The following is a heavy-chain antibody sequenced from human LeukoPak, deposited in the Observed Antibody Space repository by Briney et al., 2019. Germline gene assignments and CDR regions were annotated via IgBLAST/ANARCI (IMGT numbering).Heavy chain of an antibody. Sequence: SETLSLTCAVYGGSFSGYYWSWIRQPPGKGLEWIGEINHSGSTNYNPSLKSRVTISVGTSKNQFSLKLSSVTAADTAVYYCARDLCSSTSCSNAFDIWGQGTVVTVSS. V-gene: IGHV4-34*01. J-gene: IGHJ3*02. CDR1: GGSFSGYY. CDR2: INHSGST. CDR3: ARDLCSSTSCSNAFDI. D-gene: IGHD2-2*01.